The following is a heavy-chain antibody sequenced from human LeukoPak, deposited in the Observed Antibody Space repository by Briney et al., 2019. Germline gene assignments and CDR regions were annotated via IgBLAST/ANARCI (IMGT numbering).Heavy chain of an antibody. D-gene: IGHD1-26*01. CDR3: ARGSLVGTSFDYFDY. CDR1: GYTFTDYY. J-gene: IGHJ4*02. V-gene: IGHV1-2*02. Sequence: ASVKVSRKASGYTFTDYYLHWVRQAPGQGLEWMGWINPNSGGTNFAQKFQGRVTMTRDTSISTAYMELSRLRSDDTAVCYCARGSLVGTSFDYFDYWGQGTLVTVSS. CDR2: INPNSGGT.